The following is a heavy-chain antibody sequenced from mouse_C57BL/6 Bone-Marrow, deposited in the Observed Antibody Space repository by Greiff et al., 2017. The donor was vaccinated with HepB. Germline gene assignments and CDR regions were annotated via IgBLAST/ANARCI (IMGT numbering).Heavy chain of an antibody. CDR3: ARRGGMITTY. V-gene: IGHV5-4*01. Sequence: EVQLQQSGGGLVKPGGSLKLSCAASGFTFSSYAMSWVRQTPEKRLEWVATISDGGSYTYYPDNVKGRFTISRDNAKNNLYLQMSHLKSEDTAMYYCARRGGMITTYWGQGTTLTVSS. D-gene: IGHD2-4*01. CDR2: ISDGGSYT. CDR1: GFTFSSYA. J-gene: IGHJ2*01.